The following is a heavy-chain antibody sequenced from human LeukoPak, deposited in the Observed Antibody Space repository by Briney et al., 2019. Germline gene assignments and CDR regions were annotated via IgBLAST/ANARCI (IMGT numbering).Heavy chain of an antibody. J-gene: IGHJ4*02. V-gene: IGHV3-30*02. CDR2: TRSDGSND. CDR1: GFTFSVDD. Sequence: GGSLRLSCAASGFTFSVDDIHGGRQPPGKGLEWVAFTRSDGSNDGYRDSVRGRFTLSRDNSRNTLYLQMNNLTTQDPALYYCAKTFRYCTRARCYFLDYWDQGTLVTVPS. CDR3: AKTFRYCTRARCYFLDY. D-gene: IGHD2-8*02.